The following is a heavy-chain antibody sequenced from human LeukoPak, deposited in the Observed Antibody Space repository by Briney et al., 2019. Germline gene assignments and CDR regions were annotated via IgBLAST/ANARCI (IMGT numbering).Heavy chain of an antibody. V-gene: IGHV3-33*01. CDR3: ARGVVDIVATIDY. Sequence: GGSLRLSCAASGFTFSSYCMHWVRQAPGKGLEWVAVIWYDGSNKYYPDSVKGRFTISRDNSKNTLYLQMNSLRAEDTAVYYCARGVVDIVATIDYWGQGTLVTVSS. J-gene: IGHJ4*02. CDR1: GFTFSSYC. CDR2: IWYDGSNK. D-gene: IGHD5-12*01.